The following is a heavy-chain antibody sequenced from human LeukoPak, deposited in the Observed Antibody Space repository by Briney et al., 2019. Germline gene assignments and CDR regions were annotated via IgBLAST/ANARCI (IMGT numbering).Heavy chain of an antibody. CDR1: GFTFSSYS. V-gene: IGHV3-48*02. D-gene: IGHD1-1*01. CDR2: ISSSSSTI. J-gene: IGHJ4*02. CDR3: ARKGHNYLIYYFDY. Sequence: GGSLRLSCAASGFTFSSYSMNWVRQAPGKGLEWVSYISSSSSTIYYADSVKGRFTISRDNAKNSLYLQMNSLRDEDTAVYYCARKGHNYLIYYFDYWGQGTLVTVSS.